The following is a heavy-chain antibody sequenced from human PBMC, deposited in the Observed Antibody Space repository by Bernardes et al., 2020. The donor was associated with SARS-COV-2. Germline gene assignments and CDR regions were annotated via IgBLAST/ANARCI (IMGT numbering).Heavy chain of an antibody. Sequence: SVKVSCKASGGTFSSYAISWVRQAPGQGLEWMGGIIPIFGTANYAQKFQGRVTITADESTSTAYMELSSLRSEDTAVYYCARGGGKYYYGSGSLYWFDPWGQGTLVTVSS. CDR2: IIPIFGTA. CDR3: ARGGGKYYYGSGSLYWFDP. V-gene: IGHV1-69*13. D-gene: IGHD3-10*01. CDR1: GGTFSSYA. J-gene: IGHJ5*02.